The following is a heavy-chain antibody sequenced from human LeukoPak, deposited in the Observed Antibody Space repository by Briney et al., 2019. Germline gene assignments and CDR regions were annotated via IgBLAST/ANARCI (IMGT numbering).Heavy chain of an antibody. D-gene: IGHD3-3*01. V-gene: IGHV3-23*01. CDR1: GFTFSSYA. CDR2: ISGSGGST. Sequence: GGSLRLSCAASGFTFSSYAMSWVRQAPGKGLEWVSAISGSGGSTYYADSVKGRFTISRDNAKNSLYLQMNSLRAEDTAVYYCAAPSGFLEWPRFDYWGQGTLVTVSS. J-gene: IGHJ4*02. CDR3: AAPSGFLEWPRFDY.